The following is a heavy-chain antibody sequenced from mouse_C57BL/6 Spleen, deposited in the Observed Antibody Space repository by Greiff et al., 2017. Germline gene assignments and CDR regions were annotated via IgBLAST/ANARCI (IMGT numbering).Heavy chain of an antibody. D-gene: IGHD2-3*01. CDR3: ARDRNYDGYYGFDY. V-gene: IGHV5-4*01. Sequence: EVKLVESGGGLVKPGGSLKLSCAASGFTFSSYAMSWVRQTPEKRLEWVATISDGGSYTYYPDNVKGRFTISRDNAKNNLYLQMSHLKSEDTAMYYCARDRNYDGYYGFDYWGQGTTLTVSS. J-gene: IGHJ2*01. CDR1: GFTFSSYA. CDR2: ISDGGSYT.